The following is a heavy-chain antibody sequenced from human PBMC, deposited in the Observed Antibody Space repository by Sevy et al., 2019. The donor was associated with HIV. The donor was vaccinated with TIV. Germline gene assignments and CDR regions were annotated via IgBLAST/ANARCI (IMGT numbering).Heavy chain of an antibody. Sequence: GGSLRLSCATSGFTFNSYAMSWVRQAPGKGLEWVSTISTGGGFTYYAYSVKGRFSISRDNFNNALFLQMNSLRADDTAMYYCAKDFLSPNYYGTQFDFWGQGTVVTVSS. J-gene: IGHJ4*02. CDR2: ISTGGGFT. V-gene: IGHV3-23*01. CDR3: AKDFLSPNYYGTQFDF. D-gene: IGHD3-10*01. CDR1: GFTFNSYA.